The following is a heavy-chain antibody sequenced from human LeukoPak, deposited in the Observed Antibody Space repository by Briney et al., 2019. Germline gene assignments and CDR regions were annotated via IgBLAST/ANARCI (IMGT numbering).Heavy chain of an antibody. J-gene: IGHJ4*02. V-gene: IGHV4-61*02. Sequence: SQTLSLTCTVSGGSISSGSYYWSWIRQPAGKGLEWIGRIYTSGSTNYNPSLKSRVTISVDTSKNQFSLKLSSVTAADTAVYYCTRDGPRSIGYPDNWGQGALVTVSS. D-gene: IGHD3-22*01. CDR1: GGSISSGSYY. CDR2: IYTSGST. CDR3: TRDGPRSIGYPDN.